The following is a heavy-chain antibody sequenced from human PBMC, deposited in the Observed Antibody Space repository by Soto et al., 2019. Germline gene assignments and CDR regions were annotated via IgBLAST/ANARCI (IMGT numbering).Heavy chain of an antibody. CDR2: TYYRSRWYS. CDR1: GDTVSSNSVA. V-gene: IGHV6-1*01. CDR3: ARSEEDSDYYYYGMDV. D-gene: IGHD2-15*01. Sequence: SQTLSLTCVGSGDTVSSNSVAWNWVRQSPSRGLEWLGRTYYRSRWYSDYAVSVRSRIDINADTSKNQVSLPLNSVTPEDTAVYYCARSEEDSDYYYYGMDVWGQGTTVTV. J-gene: IGHJ6*02.